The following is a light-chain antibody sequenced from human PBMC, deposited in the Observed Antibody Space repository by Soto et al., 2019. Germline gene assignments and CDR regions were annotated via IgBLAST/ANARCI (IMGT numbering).Light chain of an antibody. CDR2: GNS. CDR1: SSNIGADYD. CDR3: QSYDSSLSGYV. J-gene: IGLJ1*01. Sequence: QSVLTQPPSVSGAPGQRVTISCTGSSSNIGADYDVHWYQQLPGTAPKLLIYGNSNRPSGVPDRFSGSKSGISASLAITGLQAEDEADYYCQSYDSSLSGYVFGTGTKLTVL. V-gene: IGLV1-40*01.